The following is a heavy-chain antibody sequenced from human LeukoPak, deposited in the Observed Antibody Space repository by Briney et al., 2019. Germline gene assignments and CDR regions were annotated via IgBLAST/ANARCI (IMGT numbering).Heavy chain of an antibody. Sequence: GGSLRLSCAASGFTFSNAWMSWVRQAPGKGLEWVGRIKSKTDGGTTDYAAPVKGRFTISRDDSKNTLYLQMNSLKTEVTAVYYCAKDTKWQLNAYYFDYWGQGTLVTVSS. J-gene: IGHJ4*02. D-gene: IGHD3-16*01. V-gene: IGHV3-15*01. CDR3: AKDTKWQLNAYYFDY. CDR2: IKSKTDGGTT. CDR1: GFTFSNAW.